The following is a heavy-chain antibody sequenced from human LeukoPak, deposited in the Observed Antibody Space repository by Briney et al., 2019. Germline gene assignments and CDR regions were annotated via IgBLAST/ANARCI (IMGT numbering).Heavy chain of an antibody. V-gene: IGHV3-30-3*01. D-gene: IGHD1-26*01. Sequence: PGGSLRLSCAASGFTFSSYAMHWVRQAPGKGLEWVAVISYDGSNKYYADSVKGRFTISRDNSKNTLYLQMNSLRAEDTAVYCCARLVGATERNDYWGQGTLVTVSS. CDR2: ISYDGSNK. CDR1: GFTFSSYA. CDR3: ARLVGATERNDY. J-gene: IGHJ4*02.